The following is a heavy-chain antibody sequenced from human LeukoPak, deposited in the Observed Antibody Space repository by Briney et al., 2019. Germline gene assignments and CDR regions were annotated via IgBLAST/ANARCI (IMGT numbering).Heavy chain of an antibody. CDR3: AVLEGYYSNSGRYS. D-gene: IGHD2-8*01. V-gene: IGHV4-4*02. CDR2: IFHSGSI. CDR1: GGSISDNNW. Sequence: SGTLSLTCAVSGGSISDNNWWNWVRQPPGKGLEWIGEIFHSGSIHYNSSLKSRVTISMDKSKNQLSLTLTSVTAADTAVYFCAVLEGYYSNSGRYSWGQGTLVTVSS. J-gene: IGHJ4*02.